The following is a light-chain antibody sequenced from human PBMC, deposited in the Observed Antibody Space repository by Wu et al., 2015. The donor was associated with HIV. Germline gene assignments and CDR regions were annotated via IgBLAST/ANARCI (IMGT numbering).Light chain of an antibody. CDR1: HIISSSS. J-gene: IGKJ5*01. CDR3: QQYGSSLPGIT. V-gene: IGKV3-20*01. CDR2: DTS. Sequence: EIVLTQSPGTVSFSPGERAALSCRASHIISSSSLAWYQKKPGQPPRVVIYDTSTRAPGIPDRFSGSGSGTDFTLTITRLEPEDFAVYYCQQYGSSLPGITFGQGTRLEIK.